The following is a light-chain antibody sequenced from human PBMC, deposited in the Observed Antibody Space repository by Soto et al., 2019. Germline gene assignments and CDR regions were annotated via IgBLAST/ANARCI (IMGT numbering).Light chain of an antibody. Sequence: IQLTQSPSSLSASVGDRVTITCRASQGISSYLAWYQQKPGKAPKLLIYAASTLQSGVPSRFSGSGSGTEFTLTISSLQPEDFATYYCQQLNSFFGPGTKVDIK. V-gene: IGKV1-9*01. CDR2: AAS. CDR1: QGISSY. J-gene: IGKJ3*01. CDR3: QQLNSF.